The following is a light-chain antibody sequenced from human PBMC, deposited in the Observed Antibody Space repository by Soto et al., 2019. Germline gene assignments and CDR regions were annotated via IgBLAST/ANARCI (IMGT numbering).Light chain of an antibody. CDR3: QQSHSTPLT. CDR2: GAS. CDR1: MRISNY. J-gene: IGKJ4*01. Sequence: DIQVIQSPSSLSASVGDRVTITCRAKMRISNYLTWYQQKPVKAPKLLISGASTLQSGVPSRFSGSGSGADFTLTISSLQPDDSATYYCQQSHSTPLTFGGGTKLEIK. V-gene: IGKV1-39*01.